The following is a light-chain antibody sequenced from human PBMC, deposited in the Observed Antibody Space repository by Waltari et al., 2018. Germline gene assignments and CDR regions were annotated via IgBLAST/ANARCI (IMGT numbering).Light chain of an antibody. CDR1: SSNTGAADH. Sequence: QSVLTQPLAVSGVPGQRVSIFCAGSSSNTGAADHVNWYQQLPGTAPKLLIYGSINRPSGVPDRFSGSRSDTSASLAITGLQAEDEADYYCQSYDISLSGWVFGGGTKLTVL. V-gene: IGLV1-40*01. CDR2: GSI. CDR3: QSYDISLSGWV. J-gene: IGLJ3*02.